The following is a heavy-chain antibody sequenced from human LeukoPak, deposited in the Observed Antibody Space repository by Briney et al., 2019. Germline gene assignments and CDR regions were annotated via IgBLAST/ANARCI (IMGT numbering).Heavy chain of an antibody. Sequence: PGGSRTLSCAHSVDTLGDASTSSVSEAPGKGREWGGRIISKTSRGTTDYAAPVKGRFTVSRDDSKSTLYLQINSLKPEDTAQYYCTTSRYCYGSTGYSYFNFWGRGTLVTVSS. V-gene: IGHV3-15*01. CDR3: TTSRYCYGSTGYSYFNF. CDR2: IISKTSRGTT. J-gene: IGHJ4*02. D-gene: IGHD3-22*01. CDR1: VDTLGDAS.